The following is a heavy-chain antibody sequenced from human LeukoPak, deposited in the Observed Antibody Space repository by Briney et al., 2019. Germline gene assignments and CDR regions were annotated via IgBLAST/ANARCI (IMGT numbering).Heavy chain of an antibody. D-gene: IGHD1-26*01. V-gene: IGHV3-30-3*01. CDR1: GFTFSSYA. Sequence: GRSLRLSCAASGFTFSSYAMHWVRQAPGKGLEWVAVISYDGSNKYYADSVKGRFTISRDNSKNTLYLQMNSLRAEDTAVYYCAREVGATSYFDYWGQGTLVTVSS. J-gene: IGHJ4*02. CDR2: ISYDGSNK. CDR3: AREVGATSYFDY.